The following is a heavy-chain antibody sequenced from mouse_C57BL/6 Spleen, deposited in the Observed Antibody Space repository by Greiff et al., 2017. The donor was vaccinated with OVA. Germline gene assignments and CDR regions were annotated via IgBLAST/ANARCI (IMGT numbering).Heavy chain of an antibody. J-gene: IGHJ2*01. CDR1: GYTFTSYW. D-gene: IGHD1-1*01. CDR3: ARERGYYGSSPGYFDY. Sequence: QVQLQQPGAELVKPGASVKLSCKASGYTFTSYWMHWVKQRPGHGLEWIGMIHPNSGSTNYNEKFKSKATLTVDKSSSTAYMQLSSLTSEDSAVYYCARERGYYGSSPGYFDYWGQGTTRTVSS. CDR2: IHPNSGST. V-gene: IGHV1-64*01.